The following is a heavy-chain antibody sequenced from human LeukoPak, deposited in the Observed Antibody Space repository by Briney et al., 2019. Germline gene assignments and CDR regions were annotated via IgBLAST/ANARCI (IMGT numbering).Heavy chain of an antibody. CDR3: AKDISVNWFDP. J-gene: IGHJ5*02. D-gene: IGHD2/OR15-2a*01. CDR1: GFTLDDYA. V-gene: IGHV3-9*01. Sequence: PGGSLRLSCAASGFTLDDYAMHWVRQAPGKGLEWVSGISWNSGSIGYADSVKGRFTISRDNAKNSLYLQMNSLRAEDTALYYCAKDISVNWFDPWGQGTLVTVSS. CDR2: ISWNSGSI.